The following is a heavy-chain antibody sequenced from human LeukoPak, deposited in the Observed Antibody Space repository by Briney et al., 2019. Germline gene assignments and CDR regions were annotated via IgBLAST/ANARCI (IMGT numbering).Heavy chain of an antibody. J-gene: IGHJ4*02. V-gene: IGHV3-20*04. CDR2: INWIGGST. D-gene: IGHD6-19*01. CDR3: ARVRSGGWYDPVDY. CDR1: GFTFDEYA. Sequence: GGSLRLSCAAPGFTFDEYAMTWVRQAPGKGLEWVSGINWIGGSTGYSDSVKGRFTISRDNAKNSLYLQMNSLRAEDTAFYYCARVRSGGWYDPVDYWGQGTLVTVSS.